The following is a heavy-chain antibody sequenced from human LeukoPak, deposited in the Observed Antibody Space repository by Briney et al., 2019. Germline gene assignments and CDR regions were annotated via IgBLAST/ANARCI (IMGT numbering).Heavy chain of an antibody. V-gene: IGHV4-59*01. D-gene: IGHD3-16*01. Sequence: SETLSLTYTVSGGSISSYYWSWIRQPPGKGLEWIGYIYYSGSTNYNPSLKSRVTISVDTSKNQFSLKLSSVTAADTAVYYCARVGGIRLHMYYYYMDVWGKGTTVTVSS. CDR1: GGSISSYY. CDR3: ARVGGIRLHMYYYYMDV. J-gene: IGHJ6*03. CDR2: IYYSGST.